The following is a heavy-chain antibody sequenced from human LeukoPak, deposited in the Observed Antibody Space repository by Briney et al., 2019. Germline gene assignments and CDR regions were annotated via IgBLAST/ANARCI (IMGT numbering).Heavy chain of an antibody. Sequence: PGGSLRLSCAASGFTFSSYSMNWVRQAPGKGLEWVSSISSSSSYIYYADSVKGRFTISRDNAKNSLYLQMNILRAEDTAVYYCARDFSSPGYCSSTSCYGGFDYWGQGTLVTVSS. D-gene: IGHD2-2*03. CDR2: ISSSSSYI. CDR1: GFTFSSYS. J-gene: IGHJ4*02. CDR3: ARDFSSPGYCSSTSCYGGFDY. V-gene: IGHV3-21*01.